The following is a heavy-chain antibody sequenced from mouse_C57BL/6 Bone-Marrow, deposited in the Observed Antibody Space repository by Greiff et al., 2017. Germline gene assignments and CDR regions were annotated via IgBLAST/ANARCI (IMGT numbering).Heavy chain of an antibody. CDR3: ARSVRQLRGLFAY. J-gene: IGHJ3*01. V-gene: IGHV1-19*01. D-gene: IGHD2-10*02. CDR2: INPYNGGT. CDR1: GYTFTDYY. Sequence: EVQVVESGPVLVKPGASVKMSCKASGYTFTDYYMNWVKQSHGKSLEWIGVINPYNGGTSYNQKFKGKATLTVDKSSSTAYMELNSLTSEDSAVYYCARSVRQLRGLFAYWGQGTLVTVSA.